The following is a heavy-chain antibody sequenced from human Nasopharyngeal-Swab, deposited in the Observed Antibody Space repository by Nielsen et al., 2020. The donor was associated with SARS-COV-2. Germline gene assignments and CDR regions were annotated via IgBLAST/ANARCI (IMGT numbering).Heavy chain of an antibody. CDR2: IDWDDDK. Sequence: SGPTLVKPTQTLTLTCTFSGFSLSTSAMCVSWIRQPPGKALEWLARIDWDDDKYYSTSLKTRLTISKDTSKNQVVLTMTNMDPVDTATYYCARNINGYGDYHGVLDIWGQGTMVTVSS. V-gene: IGHV2-70*11. J-gene: IGHJ3*02. CDR1: GFSLSTSAMC. CDR3: ARNINGYGDYHGVLDI. D-gene: IGHD4-17*01.